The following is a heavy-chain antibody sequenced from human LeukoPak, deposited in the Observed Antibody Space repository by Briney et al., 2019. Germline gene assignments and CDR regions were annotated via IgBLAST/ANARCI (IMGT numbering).Heavy chain of an antibody. J-gene: IGHJ4*02. V-gene: IGHV3-30*02. D-gene: IGHD4-17*01. CDR3: AGETTVIKKIDY. CDR1: GFTFSSYG. CDR2: IRYDGSKK. Sequence: GGSLRLSCAASGFTFSSYGMNWVRQAPGKGLEWVAFIRYDGSKKYSADSVKGRFTISRDNSKNTLYLQMNSLRDEDTAIYYCAGETTVIKKIDYWGQGTLVTVSS.